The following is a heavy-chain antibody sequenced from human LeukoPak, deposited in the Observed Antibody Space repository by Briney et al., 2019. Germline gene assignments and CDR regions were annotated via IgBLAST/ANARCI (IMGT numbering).Heavy chain of an antibody. CDR1: GGSISSYY. J-gene: IGHJ4*02. CDR3: ARARVILRVIDY. Sequence: TSETLSLTCTVSGGSISSYYWSWIRQPPGKGLEWIGYIYYSGSTNYNPSLKSRVTISVDTSKNQFSPKLSSVTAADTAVYYCARARVILRVIDYWGQGTLVTVSS. D-gene: IGHD4-17*01. CDR2: IYYSGST. V-gene: IGHV4-59*08.